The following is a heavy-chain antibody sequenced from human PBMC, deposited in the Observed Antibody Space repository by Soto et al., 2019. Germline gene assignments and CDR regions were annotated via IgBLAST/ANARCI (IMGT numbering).Heavy chain of an antibody. CDR1: DGSISSSSYY. Sequence: PSGTLALTCTVSDGSISSSSYYWGWIRQPPGKGLEWIGSIYYSGSTYYNPSLKSRVTISVDTSKNQFSLKLSSVTAADTAVYYCARLTGDIVLMVYAMFYFDYWGQGTLVTVSS. V-gene: IGHV4-39*01. CDR3: ARLTGDIVLMVYAMFYFDY. CDR2: IYYSGST. J-gene: IGHJ4*02. D-gene: IGHD2-8*01.